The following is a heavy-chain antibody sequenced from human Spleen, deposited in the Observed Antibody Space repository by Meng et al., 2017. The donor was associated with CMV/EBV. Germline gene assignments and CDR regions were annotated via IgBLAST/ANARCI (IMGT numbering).Heavy chain of an antibody. D-gene: IGHD2-15*01. J-gene: IGHJ4*02. V-gene: IGHV4-34*12. CDR3: SREDCSGGSCSHFNY. CDR1: GGSFCGYY. Sequence: QQKEGAGLLKPSGPPVLSCAVYGGSFCGYYWRWCRQPPGEGVQGSVESIHSESTNYNPSLKSRVTISVDTSKNQITLKLRSGAAADTAVYYCSREDCSGGSCSHFNYWGRGTLVTVSS. CDR2: SIHSEST.